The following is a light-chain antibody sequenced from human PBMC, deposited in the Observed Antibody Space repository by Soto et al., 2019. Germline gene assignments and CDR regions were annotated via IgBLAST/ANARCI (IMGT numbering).Light chain of an antibody. J-gene: IGLJ2*01. CDR2: RNN. CDR1: SSNIGSNY. V-gene: IGLV1-47*01. CDR3: AAWDDSLSGRDVV. Sequence: QSVLTQPPSASGTPGQRVTISCSGSSSNIGSNYVYWYQQLPGTAPKLLIYRNNQRPSGVPDRFSGSKSGTSASLAISGLRSEDEADYYCAAWDDSLSGRDVVFGGGTQLTV.